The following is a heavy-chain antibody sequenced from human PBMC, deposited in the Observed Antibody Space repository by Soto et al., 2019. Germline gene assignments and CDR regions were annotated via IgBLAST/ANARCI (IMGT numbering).Heavy chain of an antibody. CDR1: GFTLSSSW. D-gene: IGHD2-21*02. CDR3: TRELPRDPYSMDV. Sequence: GGSLRLSCAASGFTLSSSWMHWVRQAPGKGLECVSRFNTDGSDTRYADSVRGRFTISRDSAKNTLYLQMNSLRVEDTAVYYCTRELPRDPYSMDVLGKGPTVTVSS. CDR2: FNTDGSDT. J-gene: IGHJ6*03. V-gene: IGHV3-74*01.